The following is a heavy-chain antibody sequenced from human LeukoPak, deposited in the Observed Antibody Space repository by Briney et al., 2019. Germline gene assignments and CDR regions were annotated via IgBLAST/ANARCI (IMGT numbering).Heavy chain of an antibody. J-gene: IGHJ6*03. D-gene: IGHD3-10*01. CDR2: VMPLFNTP. CDR1: GGTISNYV. CDR3: ARVDRNHFSMDV. V-gene: IGHV1-69*05. Sequence: GASVKVSCKASGGTISNYVITWVRQAPGQGLEWMGGVMPLFNTPNYAQNFKGRVTITTDESTSTAYMQLSSLRSEDTAVYYCARVDRNHFSMDVWGEGTTVTVSS.